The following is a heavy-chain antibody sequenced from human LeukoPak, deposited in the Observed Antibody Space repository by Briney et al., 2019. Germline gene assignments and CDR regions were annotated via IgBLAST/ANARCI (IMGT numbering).Heavy chain of an antibody. J-gene: IGHJ4*02. CDR1: GGSISSSSYY. CDR2: ISYSGST. D-gene: IGHD4-17*01. Sequence: SETLSLTCTVSGGSISSSSYYWSWIRQPPGKGLEWIGSISYSGSTYYNPSLNSRVTISVDTSHNQFSLKLSSVTAADTAVYYCARHLEYGDNLGLWGQGTLVTVSP. V-gene: IGHV4-39*01. CDR3: ARHLEYGDNLGL.